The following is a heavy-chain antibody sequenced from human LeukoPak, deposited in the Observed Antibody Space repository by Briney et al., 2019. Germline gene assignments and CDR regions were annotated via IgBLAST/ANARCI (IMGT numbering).Heavy chain of an antibody. Sequence: SVKVSCKASGGTFSSYAISWVRQAPGQGLEWMGGIIPIFGTANYAQKFQGRVTITADESTSTTYMELSSLRSEDTAVYYCARNSNWGWDYYYYMDVWGKGTTVTISS. CDR2: IIPIFGTA. D-gene: IGHD7-27*01. CDR1: GGTFSSYA. J-gene: IGHJ6*03. CDR3: ARNSNWGWDYYYYMDV. V-gene: IGHV1-69*13.